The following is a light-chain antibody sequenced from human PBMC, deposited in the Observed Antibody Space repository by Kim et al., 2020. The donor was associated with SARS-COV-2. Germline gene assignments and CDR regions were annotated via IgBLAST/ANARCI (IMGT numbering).Light chain of an antibody. J-gene: IGLJ1*01. CDR1: SLRGYY. CDR2: DRN. V-gene: IGLV3-19*01. Sequence: SSELTQGPAVSVALGQTVRITCQGDSLRGYYASWYQQKPGQAPVLVVYDRNNRPSGIPDRFSGSTSGNIASLTITGAQAEDEAEYFCNSRDSSGSPYVFGSGTKVTVL. CDR3: NSRDSSGSPYV.